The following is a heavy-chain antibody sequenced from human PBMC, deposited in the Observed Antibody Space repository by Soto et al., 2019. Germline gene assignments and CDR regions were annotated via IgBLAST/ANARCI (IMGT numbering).Heavy chain of an antibody. D-gene: IGHD6-13*01. Sequence: VQVYCTAAGSAFTSYGSHLVRQAPGQRLEWMGWINAANGDTKYSPKFQGRVTITRDTSASTAYMELSSLRSEDTAVYYCVRRHVSATGIDWFDPWGQGTLVTVSS. V-gene: IGHV1-3*01. CDR3: VRRHVSATGIDWFDP. J-gene: IGHJ5*02. CDR1: GSAFTSYG. CDR2: INAANGDT.